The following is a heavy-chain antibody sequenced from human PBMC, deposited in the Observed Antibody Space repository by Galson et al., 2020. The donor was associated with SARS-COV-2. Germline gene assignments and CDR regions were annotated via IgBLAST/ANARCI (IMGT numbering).Heavy chain of an antibody. Sequence: SETLSLTCTVSGDSISSGYYWGWIRQPPGRGLEWIGSIYHSGSTYYNPSLRSRLTISVDTSKNQFSLRLRSVTAADTAMYYCARDRASGYGFALWGQGTLVTVSS. CDR2: IYHSGST. CDR1: GDSISSGYY. J-gene: IGHJ4*02. V-gene: IGHV4-38-2*02. D-gene: IGHD5-12*01. CDR3: ARDRASGYGFAL.